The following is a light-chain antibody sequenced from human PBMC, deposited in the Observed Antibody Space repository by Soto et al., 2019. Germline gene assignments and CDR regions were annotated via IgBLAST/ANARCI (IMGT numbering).Light chain of an antibody. CDR3: QSYDSGLREMV. CDR2: DVT. V-gene: IGLV2-11*01. CDR1: SSDVGGYDY. Sequence: QSVLTQPPSVSGSPGQSVTISCTGTSSDVGGYDYVSWYQQRPGKAPKLLIYDVTKRPSGVPDRFSGSKSGNTASLTISGLQAEDEADYYCQSYDSGLREMVFGGGTKLTVL. J-gene: IGLJ2*01.